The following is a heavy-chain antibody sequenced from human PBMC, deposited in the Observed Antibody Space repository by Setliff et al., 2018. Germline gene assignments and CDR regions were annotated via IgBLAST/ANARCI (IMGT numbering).Heavy chain of an antibody. CDR3: ARVAGRGRYWYFDL. J-gene: IGHJ2*01. CDR1: GFTFSSYS. Sequence: PGGSLRLSCAASGFTFSSYSINWVRQAPGKGLEWVSYISSSSSTIYHADSVKGRFTISRDNAKNSLYLRMNSLRAEDTAVYYCARVAGRGRYWYFDLWGRGTLVTVSS. V-gene: IGHV3-48*04. CDR2: ISSSSSTI.